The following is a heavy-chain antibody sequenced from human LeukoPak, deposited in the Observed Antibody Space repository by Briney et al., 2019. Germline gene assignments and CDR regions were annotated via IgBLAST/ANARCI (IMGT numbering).Heavy chain of an antibody. V-gene: IGHV4-4*07. CDR3: ARESKSYDGSGYYHDS. J-gene: IGHJ4*02. Sequence: SESLSLTCTVSGRSISSFYWSWIRQPAGKGRVWIGRIYSSGSTDYNPSLKSRVTMSVDTSNNQFSLKLFSVTAADTAVYYCARESKSYDGSGYYHDSWGQGTLVTVSS. CDR2: IYSSGST. D-gene: IGHD3-22*01. CDR1: GRSISSFY.